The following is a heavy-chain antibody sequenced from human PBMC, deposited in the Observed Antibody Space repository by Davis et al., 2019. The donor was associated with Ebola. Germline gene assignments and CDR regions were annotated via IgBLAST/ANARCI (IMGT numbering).Heavy chain of an antibody. D-gene: IGHD6-19*01. J-gene: IGHJ4*02. Sequence: SETLSLTCAVYGGSFSGYYWSWIRQPPGKGLEWIGEINHSGSTNYNPSLKSRVTISVDTSKNQFSLKLSSVTAADTAVYYCARAEGSGWYHKFWGQGNLVTVSS. V-gene: IGHV4-34*01. CDR1: GGSFSGYY. CDR2: INHSGST. CDR3: ARAEGSGWYHKF.